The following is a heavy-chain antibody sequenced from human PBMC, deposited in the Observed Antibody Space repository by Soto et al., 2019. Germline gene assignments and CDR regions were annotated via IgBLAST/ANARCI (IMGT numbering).Heavy chain of an antibody. CDR3: ARGSSSDYDSAREEYFQH. CDR2: INPGGGIT. V-gene: IGHV1-46*01. CDR1: GYTFTNFY. Sequence: ASVKVSCKASGYTFTNFYIHWVRQAPGQGLEWMGIINPGGGITSYAQKIQGRVLMTRDTSTSTVYMELSSLRYDDTAVYYCARGSSSDYDSAREEYFQHWGQGTLVTVSS. J-gene: IGHJ1*01. D-gene: IGHD5-12*01.